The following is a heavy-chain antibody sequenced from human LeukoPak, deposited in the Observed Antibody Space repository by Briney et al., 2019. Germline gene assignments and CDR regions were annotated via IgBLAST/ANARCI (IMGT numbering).Heavy chain of an antibody. CDR2: ISGSGDRT. Sequence: GGSLRLSCAASGFTFSYYGMNWVRQAPGKGLEWVSGISGSGDRTYYEDSVKGRFTISRDNSKNTLYLQMNSLRAEDTAVYYCAKGSIVGATSYCYLDVWGTGTTVTVSS. J-gene: IGHJ6*03. D-gene: IGHD1-26*01. CDR3: AKGSIVGATSYCYLDV. CDR1: GFTFSYYG. V-gene: IGHV3-23*01.